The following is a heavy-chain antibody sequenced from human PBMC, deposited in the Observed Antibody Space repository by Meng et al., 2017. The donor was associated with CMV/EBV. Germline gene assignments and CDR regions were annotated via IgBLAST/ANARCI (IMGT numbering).Heavy chain of an antibody. CDR3: AREPPGNYIYYYYGMDV. Sequence: GESLKISCAASGFTFSDYYMSWIRQAPGKGLEWVSYISSSGSTIYYADSVKGRFTISRDNAKNSLYLQMNSLRAEDTAVYYCAREPPGNYIYYYYGMDVWGQGTTVTVS. CDR1: GFTFSDYY. CDR2: ISSSGSTI. V-gene: IGHV3-11*04. J-gene: IGHJ6*02. D-gene: IGHD4-11*01.